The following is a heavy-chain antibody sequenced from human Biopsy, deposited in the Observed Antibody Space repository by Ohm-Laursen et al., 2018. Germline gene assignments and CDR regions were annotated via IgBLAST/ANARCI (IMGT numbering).Heavy chain of an antibody. CDR2: ISGTTTKT. D-gene: IGHD1-7*01. Sequence: SLRLSCAASGFTFNIYAMNWVRQAPGKGLEWVSTISGTTTKTYYADSVKGRFTISRDNSKNTVSPQIDSLRAEDTALYYCARDYTWNYVGIGYWGHGTLVTVSS. V-gene: IGHV3-23*01. CDR1: GFTFNIYA. CDR3: ARDYTWNYVGIGY. J-gene: IGHJ4*01.